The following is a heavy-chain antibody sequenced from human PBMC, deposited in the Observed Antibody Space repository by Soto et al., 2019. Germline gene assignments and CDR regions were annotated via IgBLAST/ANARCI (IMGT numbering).Heavy chain of an antibody. CDR3: ARKVEQWLSYFDY. CDR2: ISPYNGKT. Sequence: QVQLVQSGAEVKKPGASVKVSCKASGYTFTNYAITWVRQAPGQGLEWMGWISPYNGKTNYAQNLQDRVTMTTDTSTSTAYMEVRTLRSDDTAVYFCARKVEQWLSYFDYWGQGTLVTVSS. V-gene: IGHV1-18*01. CDR1: GYTFTNYA. D-gene: IGHD6-19*01. J-gene: IGHJ4*02.